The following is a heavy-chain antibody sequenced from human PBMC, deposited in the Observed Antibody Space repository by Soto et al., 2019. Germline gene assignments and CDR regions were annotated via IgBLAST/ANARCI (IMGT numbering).Heavy chain of an antibody. D-gene: IGHD2-15*01. Sequence: EVQLVESGGGLVQPGGSLRLSCAASGFTFSNYWMHWGRQVPGKGLLWVSRINSDGISTNYADSVKGRFTISRDNAKNTVYPQTNRSSAEEPAMYDSARGMCPYIAAAGDNSFDPWGQGTLVTVSS. CDR1: GFTFSNYW. CDR3: ARGMCPYIAAAGDNSFDP. CDR2: INSDGIST. J-gene: IGHJ5*02. V-gene: IGHV3-74*01.